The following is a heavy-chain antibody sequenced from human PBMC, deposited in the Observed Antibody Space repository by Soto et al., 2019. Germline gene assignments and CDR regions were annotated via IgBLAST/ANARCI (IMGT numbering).Heavy chain of an antibody. CDR3: VRGLGNSDH. V-gene: IGHV3-74*03. Sequence: EVQLVESGGGLVQPAGSLRLSCVASGFTFSSYWMHWVRQVPGKEPVWVSFIDSYGSSTKYADSVRGRFTISRDNAKNTPYLLMNSLRVEDTAVYYCVRGLGNSDHWGQGTLVTVSS. CDR2: IDSYGSST. J-gene: IGHJ4*02. CDR1: GFTFSSYW.